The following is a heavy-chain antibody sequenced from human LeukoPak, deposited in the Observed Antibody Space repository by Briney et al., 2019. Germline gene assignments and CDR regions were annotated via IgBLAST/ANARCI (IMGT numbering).Heavy chain of an antibody. CDR1: GGTFSSYA. D-gene: IGHD3-10*01. J-gene: IGHJ5*02. V-gene: IGHV1-69*04. CDR2: IIPILGIA. CDR3: ARGGGYGSQKLNWFDP. Sequence: ASVKVSCKASGGTFSSYAISWVRQAPGQGLEWMGRIIPILGIANYAQKFQGRVTITADKSTSTAYMELSSLRSEDTAVHYCARGGGYGSQKLNWFDPWGQGTLVTVSS.